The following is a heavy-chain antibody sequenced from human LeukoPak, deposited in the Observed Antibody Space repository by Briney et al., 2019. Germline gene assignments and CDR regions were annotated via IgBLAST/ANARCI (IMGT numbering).Heavy chain of an antibody. Sequence: PSETLPLTCTVYGGSLNGYHWSWIRQPPGRGREWIGDVNRGGGTNYNPSLESRVTISIDTSKSQFSLNLNYVTAADTAVYYCARRPDGHDYWGQGTRVSVSS. CDR3: ARRPDGHDY. CDR2: VNRGGGT. D-gene: IGHD5-24*01. CDR1: GGSLNGYH. V-gene: IGHV4-34*01. J-gene: IGHJ4*02.